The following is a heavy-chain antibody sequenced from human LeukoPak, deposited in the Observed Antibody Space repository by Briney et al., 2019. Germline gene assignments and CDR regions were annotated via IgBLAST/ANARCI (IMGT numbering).Heavy chain of an antibody. CDR2: ISSSSSFI. CDR3: ARGYFGSGNYVDY. D-gene: IGHD3-10*01. J-gene: IGHJ4*02. V-gene: IGHV3-21*01. Sequence: KSGGSLRLSCAASGFTLNSYSINWVRQAPGKGLEWVSSISSSSSFIYYADSVKGRFTISRDNAKNSLYLQMNSLRAEDTAVYYCARGYFGSGNYVDYWGQGTLVTVSS. CDR1: GFTLNSYS.